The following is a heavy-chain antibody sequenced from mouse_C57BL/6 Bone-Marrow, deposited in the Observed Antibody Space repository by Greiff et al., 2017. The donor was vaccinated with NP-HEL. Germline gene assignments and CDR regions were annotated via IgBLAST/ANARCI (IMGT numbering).Heavy chain of an antibody. J-gene: IGHJ3*01. V-gene: IGHV1-9*01. Sequence: QVQLQQSGAELMKPGASVKLSCKATGYTFTGYWVEWVKQRPGHGLEWIGEILPGSGSTNYNEKFKGKATFTADTSSNTAYMQLSILTTEDAAIYYCARDDGYRFAYWGQGTLVTVSA. D-gene: IGHD2-3*01. CDR2: ILPGSGST. CDR1: GYTFTGYW. CDR3: ARDDGYRFAY.